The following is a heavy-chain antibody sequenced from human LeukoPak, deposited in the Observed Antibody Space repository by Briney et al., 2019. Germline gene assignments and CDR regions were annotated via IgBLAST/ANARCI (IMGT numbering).Heavy chain of an antibody. Sequence: VSVKVSCKASGYTFTSYGIIWVRQAPGQGLEWMGWISAYNGKTNYAQKLQGRVTMTTDTSTSTTYMELRSLRSDDTAVYYCARGAYRGYFDWLSPDYWGQGTLVTVSS. CDR2: ISAYNGKT. J-gene: IGHJ4*02. CDR3: ARGAYRGYFDWLSPDY. CDR1: GYTFTSYG. V-gene: IGHV1-18*01. D-gene: IGHD3-9*01.